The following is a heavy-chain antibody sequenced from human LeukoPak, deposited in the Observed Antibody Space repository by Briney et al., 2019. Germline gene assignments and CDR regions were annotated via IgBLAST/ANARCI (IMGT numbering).Heavy chain of an antibody. CDR1: EFTVSTNY. Sequence: PGGSLRLSCAASEFTVSTNYINWVRQAPGKGLVWVSYINIDERITGYADSVKGRFTISRDNAKNTLYLQMNSLRAEDTAIYYCFREGGDWGQGTLVTVSS. CDR3: FREGGD. J-gene: IGHJ4*02. CDR2: INIDERIT. V-gene: IGHV3-74*01. D-gene: IGHD3-10*01.